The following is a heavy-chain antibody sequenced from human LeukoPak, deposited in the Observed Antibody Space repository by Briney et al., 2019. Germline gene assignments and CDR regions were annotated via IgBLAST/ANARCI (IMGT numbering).Heavy chain of an antibody. J-gene: IGHJ3*02. CDR1: GGSISSSTYY. Sequence: SQTLSLTCTVSGGSISSSTYYWGWIRQPPGKGLEWIGSIYYSGSTYYNPSLKSRVTISVDTSKNQFSLKLSSVTAADTAVYYCARRGSSGRAFHIWGQGTMVTVSS. V-gene: IGHV4-39*01. CDR2: IYYSGST. D-gene: IGHD6-19*01. CDR3: ARRGSSGRAFHI.